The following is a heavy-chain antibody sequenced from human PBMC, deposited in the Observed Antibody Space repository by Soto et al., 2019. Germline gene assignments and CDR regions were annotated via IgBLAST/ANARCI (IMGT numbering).Heavy chain of an antibody. CDR2: ISAYNGST. CDR1: GYTFTSYG. CDR3: ARDQSYYDSSGYYFDAFDI. V-gene: IGHV1-18*01. D-gene: IGHD3-22*01. Sequence: GASVKVSCKASGYTFTSYGISWVRQAPGQGLEWMGWISAYNGSTSYAQKLQGRVTMTRDTSTSTVYMELSSLRSEDTAVYYCARDQSYYDSSGYYFDAFDIWGQGTMVTVSS. J-gene: IGHJ3*02.